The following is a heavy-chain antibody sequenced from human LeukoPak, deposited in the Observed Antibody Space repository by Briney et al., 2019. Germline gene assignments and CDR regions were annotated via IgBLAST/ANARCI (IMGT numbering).Heavy chain of an antibody. V-gene: IGHV1-18*01. Sequence: ASVKVSCKASGYTFTNYAMHWVRQAPGQRLEWMGWISAYNGNTNYAQKLQGRVTMTTDTSTSTAYMELRSLRSDDTAVYYCARDYGDYEWFDPWGQGTLVTVSS. CDR3: ARDYGDYEWFDP. CDR1: GYTFTNYA. J-gene: IGHJ5*02. D-gene: IGHD4-17*01. CDR2: ISAYNGNT.